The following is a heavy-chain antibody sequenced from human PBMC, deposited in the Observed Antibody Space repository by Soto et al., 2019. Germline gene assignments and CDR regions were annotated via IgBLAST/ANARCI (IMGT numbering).Heavy chain of an antibody. V-gene: IGHV4-31*03. D-gene: IGHD2-15*01. CDR1: GGSISSGGYY. Sequence: SETLSLTCTVSGGSISSGGYYWSWIRQHPGKGLEWIGYIYYSGSTYYNPSLKSRVTISVDTSKNQFSLKLSSVTAADTAVYYCARVDRLGICSGGSCCLRPDAFDIWGQGTMVNVS. J-gene: IGHJ3*02. CDR2: IYYSGST. CDR3: ARVDRLGICSGGSCCLRPDAFDI.